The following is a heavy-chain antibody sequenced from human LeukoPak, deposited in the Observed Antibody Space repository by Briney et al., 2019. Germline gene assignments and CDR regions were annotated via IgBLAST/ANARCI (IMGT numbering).Heavy chain of an antibody. CDR2: IYSSGST. Sequence: GGSLRLSCAASGITVSSSYLSWVRQAPGKGLEWVSLIYSSGSTYYADSVKGRFTVSRDNSKNTLYLQMDSLRAEDTAVYYCARAFGYDWKLDYRGQGTLVTVSS. D-gene: IGHD1-1*01. CDR1: GITVSSSY. CDR3: ARAFGYDWKLDY. V-gene: IGHV3-53*01. J-gene: IGHJ4*02.